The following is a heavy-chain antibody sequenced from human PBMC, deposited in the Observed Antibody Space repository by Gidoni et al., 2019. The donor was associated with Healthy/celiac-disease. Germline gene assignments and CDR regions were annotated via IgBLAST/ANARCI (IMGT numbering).Heavy chain of an antibody. CDR3: ARDQVAVLMVYAQGDAFDI. J-gene: IGHJ3*02. V-gene: IGHV3-30-3*01. CDR2: LSYDGSNK. D-gene: IGHD2-8*01. CDR1: AIPFSSYA. Sequence: QVPLVESGGGVVQPGRSLRPSCAASAIPFSSYAMHWVRQAPGKGLEWVAVLSYDGSNKYYADSVKGRFTISRDNSKNTLYLQMNSLRAEDTAVYYCARDQVAVLMVYAQGDAFDIWGQGTMVTVSS.